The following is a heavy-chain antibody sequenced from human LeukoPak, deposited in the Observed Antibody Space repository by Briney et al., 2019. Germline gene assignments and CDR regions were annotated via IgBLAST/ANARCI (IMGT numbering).Heavy chain of an antibody. J-gene: IGHJ4*02. CDR3: ARGKRWLQYRYYFDY. CDR2: INHSGST. CDR1: GGSFSGYY. V-gene: IGHV4-34*01. D-gene: IGHD5-24*01. Sequence: PSETLSLTCAVYGGSFSGYYWSWIRQPPGKGLEWIGEINHSGSTNYNPSLKSRVTISVDTSKNQFSLKLSSATAADTAVYYCARGKRWLQYRYYFDYWGQGTLVTVSS.